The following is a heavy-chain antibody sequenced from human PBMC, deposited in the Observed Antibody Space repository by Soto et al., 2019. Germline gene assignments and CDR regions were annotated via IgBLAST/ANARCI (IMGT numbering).Heavy chain of an antibody. CDR3: ARFKKITPVPPVSGSPRGRYDAMAG. J-gene: IGHJ6*02. V-gene: IGHV4-38-2*02. D-gene: IGHD1-26*01. Sequence: LYLTCKVSGYSISRGSYWAWIRQPPGKGPEWIASTYHGGTTFYNPSLKSRITISVDTSKNQFSLKLSSVTAADTAVYYCARFKKITPVPPVSGSPRGRYDAMAGPGQGTPVT. CDR1: GYSISRGSY. CDR2: TYHGGTT.